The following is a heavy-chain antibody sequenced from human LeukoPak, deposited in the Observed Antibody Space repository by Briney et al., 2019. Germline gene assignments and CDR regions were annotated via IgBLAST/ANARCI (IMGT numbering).Heavy chain of an antibody. CDR2: IYYSGST. CDR3: ARHIAAAGRFDY. Sequence: NASETLSLTCTVSGGSISSYYWSWIRQPPGKGLEWIGYIYYSGSTNYNPSLKSRVTISVDRSKSQFSLKVSSVTAADTAVYYCARHIAAAGRFDYWGQGPLVTVSS. J-gene: IGHJ4*02. V-gene: IGHV4-59*08. D-gene: IGHD6-13*01. CDR1: GGSISSYY.